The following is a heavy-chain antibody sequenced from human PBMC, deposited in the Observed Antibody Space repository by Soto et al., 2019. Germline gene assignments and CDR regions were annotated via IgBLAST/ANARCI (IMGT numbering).Heavy chain of an antibody. Sequence: SETLSLTCTVSGGSISSSSYYWGWIRQPPGKGLEWIGSIYYSGSTYYNPSLKSRVTISVDTSKNQFSLKLSSVTAADTAVYYCARQLQITIFGVANRPPGWFDPWGQGTLVTVSS. D-gene: IGHD3-3*01. V-gene: IGHV4-39*01. CDR1: GGSISSSSYY. J-gene: IGHJ5*02. CDR2: IYYSGST. CDR3: ARQLQITIFGVANRPPGWFDP.